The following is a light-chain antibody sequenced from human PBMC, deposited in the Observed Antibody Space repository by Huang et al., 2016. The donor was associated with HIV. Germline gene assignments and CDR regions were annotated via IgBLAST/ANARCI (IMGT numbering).Light chain of an antibody. V-gene: IGKV2-28*01. Sequence: DIVMTQSPLSLPVTPGEPASISCRSSQSLLHNNGYNYLEWYLQKPGQSPQLLCYLGSNRASGVPDRFSGSGAGTDFTLKISRVEAEDVVVYYCMQGRQPLLTFGGGTKVEIK. CDR1: QSLLHNNGYNY. CDR3: MQGRQPLLT. CDR2: LGS. J-gene: IGKJ4*01.